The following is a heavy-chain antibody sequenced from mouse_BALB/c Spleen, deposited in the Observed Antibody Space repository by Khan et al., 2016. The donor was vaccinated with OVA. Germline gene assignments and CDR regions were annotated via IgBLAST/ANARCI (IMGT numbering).Heavy chain of an antibody. Sequence: QVQLQQSGAELAKPGASVKMSCKASGYTFTKYWMHWVKQRPGQGLEWIGYINPSTGYTEYNQKFKDKATLTADKSSSPAYMQLSSLTSEDSAVYYCVNHGSSSAWFTYWGQGTLVTVSA. CDR3: VNHGSSSAWFTY. CDR1: GYTFTKYW. CDR2: INPSTGYT. D-gene: IGHD1-1*01. J-gene: IGHJ3*01. V-gene: IGHV1-7*01.